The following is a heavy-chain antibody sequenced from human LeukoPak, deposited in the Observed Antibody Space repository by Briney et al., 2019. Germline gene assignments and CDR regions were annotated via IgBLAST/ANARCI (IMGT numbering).Heavy chain of an antibody. CDR3: ARPYYYSSGIPPY. J-gene: IGHJ4*02. D-gene: IGHD3-10*01. V-gene: IGHV3-7*01. CDR1: GFTFSSFW. Sequence: GGSLRLSCAASGFTFSSFWMSSVRQAPGKGLEWVASIKKDGSEKEYVDSVKGRFTISRDNAKNSLYLQMNSLRAEDTALYYCARPYYYSSGIPPYWGQGTLVTVSS. CDR2: IKKDGSEK.